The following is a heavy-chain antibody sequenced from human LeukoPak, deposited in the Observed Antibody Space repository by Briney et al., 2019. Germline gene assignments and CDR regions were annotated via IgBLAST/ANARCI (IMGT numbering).Heavy chain of an antibody. J-gene: IGHJ4*02. CDR2: IYSGGST. CDR1: GFTVSSNY. Sequence: GGSLKLSCAVSGFTVSSNYMSWVRQAPGKGLEWVSVIYSGGSTYYADSVKGRFTISRDNSKNTLYLQVNSLRAEDTAVYYCARGLSGSYHYFDYWGQGTLVTVSS. D-gene: IGHD1-26*01. V-gene: IGHV3-53*01. CDR3: ARGLSGSYHYFDY.